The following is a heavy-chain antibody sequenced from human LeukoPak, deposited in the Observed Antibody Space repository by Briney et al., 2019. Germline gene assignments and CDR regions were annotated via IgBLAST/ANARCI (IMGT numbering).Heavy chain of an antibody. V-gene: IGHV3-53*01. CDR1: GFTVSSNY. J-gene: IGHJ3*02. CDR2: ISIPGSI. CDR3: ARDKGSSWSDAFDI. D-gene: IGHD6-13*01. Sequence: GGPLRLSCAASGFTVSSNYMTRVRQAPGKGLEWVSVISIPGSITYADSVKGRFTTSRDNSKNTLYLQMNSLRADDTAVYYCARDKGSSWSDAFDIWGQGTMVTVSS.